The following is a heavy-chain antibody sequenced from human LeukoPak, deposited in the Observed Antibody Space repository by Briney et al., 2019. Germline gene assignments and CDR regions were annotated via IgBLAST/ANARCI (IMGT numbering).Heavy chain of an antibody. V-gene: IGHV4-38-2*02. CDR1: GYSISSGYY. Sequence: TSETLSLTCTVSGYSISSGYYWGWIRQPPGKGLEWIGEINHSGSTNYNPSLKSRVTISVDTSKNQFSLKLSSVTAADTAVYYCARAALYYYYYYMDVWGKGTTVTVSS. CDR2: INHSGST. CDR3: ARAALYYYYYYMDV. J-gene: IGHJ6*03.